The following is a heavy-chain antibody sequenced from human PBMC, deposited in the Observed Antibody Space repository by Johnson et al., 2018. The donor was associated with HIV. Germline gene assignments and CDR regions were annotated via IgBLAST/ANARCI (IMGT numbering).Heavy chain of an antibody. CDR2: IRWNSGSI. J-gene: IGHJ3*02. Sequence: VQLVESGGGLVQPGGSLRLSCAASGISFSSYAMHWVRQAPGKGLEWVSGIRWNSGSIGYADSVKGRFTISRDNSKNTLYLQMNSLRAEDTAVYYCARERDPERGAQKSVGYAFDIWGQGTMVTVSS. D-gene: IGHD3-10*01. CDR1: GISFSSYA. V-gene: IGHV3-9*01. CDR3: ARERDPERGAQKSVGYAFDI.